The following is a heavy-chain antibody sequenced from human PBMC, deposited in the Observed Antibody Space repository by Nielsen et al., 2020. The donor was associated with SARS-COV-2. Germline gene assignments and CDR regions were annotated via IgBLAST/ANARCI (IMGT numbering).Heavy chain of an antibody. CDR3: VRDWGYSGSWLGTCDY. CDR1: GYTFSGHA. J-gene: IGHJ4*02. CDR2: INTNTGDP. D-gene: IGHD6-13*01. V-gene: IGHV7-4-1*02. Sequence: ASVKVSCKASGYTFSGHAMNWVRQAPGQGLEWMGWINTNTGDPTFAQGFTGRFIFSLDTSVSTACLQISSLQAEDTAVYYCVRDWGYSGSWLGTCDYWGQGTLVTVSS.